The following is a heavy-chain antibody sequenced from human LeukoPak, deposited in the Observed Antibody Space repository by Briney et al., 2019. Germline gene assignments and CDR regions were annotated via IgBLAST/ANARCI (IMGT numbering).Heavy chain of an antibody. CDR2: INYDGNSI. D-gene: IGHD4-17*01. V-gene: IGHV3-74*03. CDR1: GFTFSSYW. Sequence: GGSLRLSCAASGFTFSSYWMHWVRQAPGKGPGWGSRINYDGNSITYADFVKGRFTISRDNAKNTLYLQMNSLRAEDTAVYFCARGFGDSRVHYYYGMDVWGQGTTVTVSS. CDR3: ARGFGDSRVHYYYGMDV. J-gene: IGHJ6*02.